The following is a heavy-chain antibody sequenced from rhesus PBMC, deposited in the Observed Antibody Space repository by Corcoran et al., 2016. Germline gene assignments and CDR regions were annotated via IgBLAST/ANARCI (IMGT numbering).Heavy chain of an antibody. CDR1: GASISSYW. V-gene: IGHV4-80*01. Sequence: QVQLQESGPGLVKPSETLSLTCAVSGASISSYWWSWIRQPPGKGLEWIEESNGNNGRTYYNPSLKSLGSISKDASKTQFSLTLNSVAAADPAVYYCARDRYDLSNVWGPGVLVTVSS. CDR2: SNGNNGRT. J-gene: IGHJ5-1*01. CDR3: ARDRYDLSNV. D-gene: IGHD3-40*01.